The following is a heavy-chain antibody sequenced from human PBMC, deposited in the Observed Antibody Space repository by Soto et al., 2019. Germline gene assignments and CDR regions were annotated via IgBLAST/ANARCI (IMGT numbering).Heavy chain of an antibody. D-gene: IGHD2-2*01. CDR2: TSANNDNT. CDR3: ARDERGTFTGTNCYYFDY. Sequence: QVQLVQSGTEVKEPGASVKVSCKASGYTFTRYGISWVRQAPGQGLEWMAWTSANNDNTNYAEKVQGRVTLTTDTSTGTAYMELRILRSDDTAVYYCARDERGTFTGTNCYYFDYWGQGTLVTVSS. J-gene: IGHJ4*02. CDR1: GYTFTRYG. V-gene: IGHV1-18*04.